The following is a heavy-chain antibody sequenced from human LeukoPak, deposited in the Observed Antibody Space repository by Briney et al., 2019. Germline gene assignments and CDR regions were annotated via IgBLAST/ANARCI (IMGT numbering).Heavy chain of an antibody. V-gene: IGHV3-30*04. D-gene: IGHD5-12*01. J-gene: IGHJ6*04. Sequence: PGRSLRLSCAASGFTFSEFGSHWVRQAPGKGLEWLAFISYDGSKKYYGDSVKGRFTNSRDNSKNTLYLQMNSLRAEDTAVYYCARIHSGFDPPYSYYGMDVWGRGTTVTVSS. CDR3: ARIHSGFDPPYSYYGMDV. CDR2: ISYDGSKK. CDR1: GFTFSEFG.